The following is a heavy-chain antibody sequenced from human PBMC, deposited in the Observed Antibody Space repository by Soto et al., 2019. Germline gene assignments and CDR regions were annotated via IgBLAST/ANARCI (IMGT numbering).Heavy chain of an antibody. CDR3: VRDLRNLYQFEC. CDR2: ISSLGSTI. J-gene: IGHJ4*02. CDR1: VFIFSNYE. Sequence: VGALRLSSASSVFIFSNYEMNWVRQSPGKWLEWISYISSLGSTIYYADSVKGRFTISRDNARDSLFLQMNSLRVEDTAVYYCVRDLRNLYQFECWGQGALVKVSS. D-gene: IGHD2-2*01. V-gene: IGHV3-48*03.